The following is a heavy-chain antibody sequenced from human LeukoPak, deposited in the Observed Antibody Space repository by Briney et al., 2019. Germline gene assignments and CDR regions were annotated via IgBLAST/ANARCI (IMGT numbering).Heavy chain of an antibody. D-gene: IGHD6-13*01. V-gene: IGHV4-59*01. CDR3: ARDRVAASGLLDP. CDR2: IDYTGRT. CDR1: GGSISNNY. Sequence: PSETLSLTCTVSGGSISNNYWNWIRQPPGEGLEWIGYIDYTGRTNYNPSLKSRVTISIDTSENQFSLKLTSVTAADTAVYYCARDRVAASGLLDPWGQGTLVTVSS. J-gene: IGHJ5*02.